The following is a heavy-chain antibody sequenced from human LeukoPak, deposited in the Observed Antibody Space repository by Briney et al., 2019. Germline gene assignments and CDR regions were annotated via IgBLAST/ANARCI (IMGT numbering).Heavy chain of an antibody. V-gene: IGHV3-23*01. CDR3: AKISSVTANFDC. J-gene: IGHJ4*02. Sequence: QTGGSLRLSYAASGFTFSTYPMGWVRQAPGKGLEWVSSIDASGAYTYYADSVKGRFTISRDNSKNTLYLQMNTLRAEDTAVYSCAKISSVTANFDCWGQGTLVTISS. D-gene: IGHD4-17*01. CDR2: IDASGAYT. CDR1: GFTFSTYP.